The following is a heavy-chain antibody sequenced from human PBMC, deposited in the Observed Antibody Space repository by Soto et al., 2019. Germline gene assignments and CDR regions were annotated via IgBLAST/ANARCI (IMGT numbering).Heavy chain of an antibody. D-gene: IGHD3-10*01. CDR2: VNTNGRST. CDR3: AKDRALNYFYGMNV. J-gene: IGHJ6*02. Sequence: GGSLRLSWRASGLGYGNYAMNWVPQVPGRGLEWVAGVNTNGRSTYYADSVRGRFTISRDNSKITVYLQMNSLRAEDTAVYYCAKDRALNYFYGMNVWDQETTDTVSS. CDR1: GLGYGNYA. V-gene: IGHV3-23*01.